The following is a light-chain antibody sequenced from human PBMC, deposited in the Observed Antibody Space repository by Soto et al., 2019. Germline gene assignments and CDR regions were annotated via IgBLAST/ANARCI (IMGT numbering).Light chain of an antibody. CDR3: LQYGSSPRT. CDR2: DAS. V-gene: IGKV3-20*01. CDR1: QSVSSSY. Sequence: EIVLTQSPGTLSLSPGERATLSCRASQSVSSSYLAWYQQKFGQAPRLLIYDASSRATGVPDRFSGSGSGTDFTLTISRREPEDFAVYYCLQYGSSPRTFGQGTTVEFK. J-gene: IGKJ1*01.